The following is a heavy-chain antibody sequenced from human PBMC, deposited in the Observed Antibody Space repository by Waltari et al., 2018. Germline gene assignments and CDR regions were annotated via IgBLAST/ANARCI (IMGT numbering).Heavy chain of an antibody. Sequence: EVQLVESGGGLVKPGGSLRLSCAASGFTFSSYSMNWVRPAPGKGLEWVSSISSSSSYIYYADSVKGRFTISRDNAKNSLYLQMNSLRAEDTAVYYCASSYCGGDCLRGAFDIWGQGTMVTVSS. CDR1: GFTFSSYS. CDR2: ISSSSSYI. V-gene: IGHV3-21*01. J-gene: IGHJ3*02. D-gene: IGHD2-21*01. CDR3: ASSYCGGDCLRGAFDI.